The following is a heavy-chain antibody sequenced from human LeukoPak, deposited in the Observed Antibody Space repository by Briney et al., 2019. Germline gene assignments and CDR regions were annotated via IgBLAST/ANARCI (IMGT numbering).Heavy chain of an antibody. V-gene: IGHV1-8*01. CDR1: GYTFTSYD. CDR3: AKNLPAAGTDSYMDV. J-gene: IGHJ6*03. Sequence: ASVKVSCKASGYTFTSYDINWVRQATGQGLEWMGWMNPNSGNTGYAQKFQGRVTMTRNTSISTAYMELSSLRSDDTAIYYCAKNLPAAGTDSYMDVWGKGTTVTVSS. D-gene: IGHD6-13*01. CDR2: MNPNSGNT.